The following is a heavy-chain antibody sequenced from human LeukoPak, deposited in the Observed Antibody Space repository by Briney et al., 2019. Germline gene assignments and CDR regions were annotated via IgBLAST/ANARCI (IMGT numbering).Heavy chain of an antibody. Sequence: ASVKASCKASGYTFTSYGISWVRQAPGQGLEWMGWISAYNGNTNYAQKLQGRVTMTTDTSTSTAYMELRSLRSDDTAVYYCARLTYYGSGSAHPKYYFDYWGQGTLVTVSS. CDR1: GYTFTSYG. J-gene: IGHJ4*02. CDR3: ARLTYYGSGSAHPKYYFDY. CDR2: ISAYNGNT. V-gene: IGHV1-18*04. D-gene: IGHD3-10*01.